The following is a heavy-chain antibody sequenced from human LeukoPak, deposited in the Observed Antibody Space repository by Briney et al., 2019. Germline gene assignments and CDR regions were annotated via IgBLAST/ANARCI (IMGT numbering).Heavy chain of an antibody. Sequence: GGSLRLPCAASGFTFSSYSMNWARQAPGKGLEWVSSISSSSSYIYYADSVKGRFTISRDNAKNSLYLQMNSLRAEDTAVYYCARERTGDYGDSDDYWGQGTLVTVSS. CDR2: ISSSSSYI. J-gene: IGHJ4*02. V-gene: IGHV3-21*01. CDR1: GFTFSSYS. D-gene: IGHD4-17*01. CDR3: ARERTGDYGDSDDY.